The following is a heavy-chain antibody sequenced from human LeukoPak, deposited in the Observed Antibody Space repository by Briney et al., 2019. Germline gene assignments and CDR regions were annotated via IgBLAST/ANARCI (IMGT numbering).Heavy chain of an antibody. V-gene: IGHV4-59*12. CDR3: ARDLMSTVPEGNS. CDR1: GGSISSYY. CDR2: IYYSGST. J-gene: IGHJ4*02. Sequence: SETLSLTCTVSGGSISSYYWSWIRQPPGKGLEWIGYIYYSGSTYYNPSLKSRVTISVDTSKNQFSLKLSSVTAADTAVYYCARDLMSTVPEGNSWGQGTLVTVSS. D-gene: IGHD5-24*01.